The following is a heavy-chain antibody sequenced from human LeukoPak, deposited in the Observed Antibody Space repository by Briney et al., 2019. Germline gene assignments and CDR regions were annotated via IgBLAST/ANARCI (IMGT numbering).Heavy chain of an antibody. CDR2: ISSSSSTI. J-gene: IGHJ4*02. Sequence: GGSLRLSCAASGFTFSSYAMSWVRPAPGKGLEWVSYISSSSSTIYYADSVKGRFTISRDNAKNSLYLQMNSLRAEDTAVYYCARGSDSSGYYYGWRNYYFDYWGQGTLVTVSS. V-gene: IGHV3-48*04. CDR1: GFTFSSYA. CDR3: ARGSDSSGYYYGWRNYYFDY. D-gene: IGHD3-22*01.